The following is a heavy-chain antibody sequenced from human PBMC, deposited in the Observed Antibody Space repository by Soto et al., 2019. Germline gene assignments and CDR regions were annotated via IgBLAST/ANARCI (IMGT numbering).Heavy chain of an antibody. Sequence: PXETLSLPCAVSGGSITSDSYSWSWIRQPPGKGLEWIVYVYHTGNTYYNPSLESRVTILIDRSKNQFSLQLASVTAADTAVYYCDRFRETAVLDDWGQGTLVTVSS. J-gene: IGHJ4*02. CDR2: VYHTGNT. D-gene: IGHD2-21*02. CDR1: GGSITSDSYS. V-gene: IGHV4-30-2*01. CDR3: DRFRETAVLDD.